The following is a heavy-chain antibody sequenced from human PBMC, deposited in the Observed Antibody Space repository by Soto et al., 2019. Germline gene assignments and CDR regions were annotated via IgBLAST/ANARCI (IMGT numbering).Heavy chain of an antibody. Sequence: SETLSLTCTVSGGSISSGDYYWSWIRQPPGKGLEWIGYIYYSGSTYYNPSLKSRVTISVDTSKNQFSMKLSSVTAADTAVYYCARTIWGGYYGMDVWGQGTTVTVSS. J-gene: IGHJ6*02. V-gene: IGHV4-30-4*01. CDR1: GGSISSGDYY. CDR2: IYYSGST. D-gene: IGHD3-10*01. CDR3: ARTIWGGYYGMDV.